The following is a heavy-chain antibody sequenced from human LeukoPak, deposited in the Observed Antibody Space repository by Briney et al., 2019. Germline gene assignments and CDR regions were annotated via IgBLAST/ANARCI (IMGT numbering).Heavy chain of an antibody. D-gene: IGHD6-6*01. Sequence: PSETLSLTCTVSGGSISSYYWSWIRQPAGEGLEWIGRIYTSGSTNYNPSLKSRVTMSVDTSKNQFSLKLSSVTAADTAVYYCARDSIGSYSSSQPFDYWGQGTLVTVSS. J-gene: IGHJ4*02. CDR2: IYTSGST. CDR3: ARDSIGSYSSSQPFDY. V-gene: IGHV4-4*07. CDR1: GGSISSYY.